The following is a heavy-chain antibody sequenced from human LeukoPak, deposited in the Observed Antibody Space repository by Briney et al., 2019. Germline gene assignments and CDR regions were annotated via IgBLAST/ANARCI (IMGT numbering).Heavy chain of an antibody. D-gene: IGHD4-17*01. V-gene: IGHV4-59*10. J-gene: IGHJ4*02. CDR3: ARSPGRYGDFDY. CDR2: IYTSGST. CDR1: GGSFSGYY. Sequence: SETLSLTCAVYGGSFSGYYWSWIRQPAGKGLEWIGRIYTSGSTNYNPSLKSRVTMSVDTSKNQFSLKLSSVTAADTAVYYCARSPGRYGDFDYWGQGTLVTVSS.